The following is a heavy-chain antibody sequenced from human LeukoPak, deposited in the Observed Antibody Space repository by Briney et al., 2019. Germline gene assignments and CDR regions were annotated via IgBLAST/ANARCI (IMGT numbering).Heavy chain of an antibody. D-gene: IGHD1-26*01. J-gene: IGHJ5*02. CDR1: GDSISSYY. CDR2: IYYSGST. Sequence: SETLSLTCNVSGDSISSYYWNWIRQPPGKGLEWIGYIYYSGSTSYNPSLKSRVTISVDTSKNQVSLKLSSVTAADTAVYYCARGGPGVIDHWGQGALVTVSS. V-gene: IGHV4-59*01. CDR3: ARGGPGVIDH.